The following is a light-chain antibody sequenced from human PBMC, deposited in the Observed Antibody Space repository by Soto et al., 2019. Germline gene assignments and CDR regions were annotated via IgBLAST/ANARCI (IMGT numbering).Light chain of an antibody. CDR2: GAS. J-gene: IGKJ1*01. CDR3: QQRSNWLWT. Sequence: EIGMSQSPATLSVSKGERATLHCRASQSVNIYLAWYQQKPGQAPRLLIFGASSRATGIPARFSGSGSGTDFTLTISSLEPEDFAVYYCQQRSNWLWTFGQGA. CDR1: QSVNIY. V-gene: IGKV3-11*01.